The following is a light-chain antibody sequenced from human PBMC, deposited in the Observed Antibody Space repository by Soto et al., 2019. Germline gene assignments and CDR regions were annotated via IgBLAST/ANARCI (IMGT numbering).Light chain of an antibody. CDR1: SSDVGGYNY. CDR2: DVS. V-gene: IGLV2-11*01. J-gene: IGLJ2*01. Sequence: QSVLTQPRSVSGSPGQSVTISCTGTSSDVGGYNYLSWYQQHPGKAPKLMIYDVSKRPSGVPDRFSGSKSGNTASLTISGLQAEDEADYYCCSYAGSYTFVVFGGGTKLTVL. CDR3: CSYAGSYTFVV.